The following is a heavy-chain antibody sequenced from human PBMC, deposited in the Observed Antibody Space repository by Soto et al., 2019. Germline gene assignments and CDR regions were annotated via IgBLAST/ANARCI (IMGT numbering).Heavy chain of an antibody. J-gene: IGHJ6*02. CDR2: INPSGGST. CDR3: AGDSYYDFWSGYGSHYYYGMDV. V-gene: IGHV1-46*01. D-gene: IGHD3-3*01. Sequence: GASVKVSCKASGYTFTSYYMHWVRQAPGQGLEWMGIINPSGGSTSYAQKFQGRVTMTRDESTSTVYMELSSLRSEDTAVYYCAGDSYYDFWSGYGSHYYYGMDVWGQGTTVTVSS. CDR1: GYTFTSYY.